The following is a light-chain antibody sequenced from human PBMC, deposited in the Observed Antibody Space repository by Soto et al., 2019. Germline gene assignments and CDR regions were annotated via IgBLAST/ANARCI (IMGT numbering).Light chain of an antibody. V-gene: IGKV1-5*03. J-gene: IGKJ1*01. CDR1: QTISSW. Sequence: DIQMTQSPSTLSGSVGDRVTITCRASQTISSWLAWYQQKPGKAPKPLIYKASTLKSGVPSRFSGSGSGTEFTLTISSLQPDDFATYYCQHYNSYSEAFGQATKVDI. CDR3: QHYNSYSEA. CDR2: KAS.